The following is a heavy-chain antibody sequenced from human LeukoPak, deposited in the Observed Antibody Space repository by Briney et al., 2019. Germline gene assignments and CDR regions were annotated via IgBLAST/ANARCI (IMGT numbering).Heavy chain of an antibody. J-gene: IGHJ4*02. Sequence: GSLRLSCAASGFSISDYYMSWIRQAPGKGLEWIAYISSSVSTIYYTDSVKGRFTISRDNANNPLYPQMDSLRAEDTAVYYCTRRRDYGDSWGQGTLVTVSS. V-gene: IGHV3-11*01. CDR3: TRRRDYGDS. CDR1: GFSISDYY. CDR2: ISSSVSTI.